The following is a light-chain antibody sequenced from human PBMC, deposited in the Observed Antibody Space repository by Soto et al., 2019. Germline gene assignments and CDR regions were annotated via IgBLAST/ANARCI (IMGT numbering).Light chain of an antibody. Sequence: EIVMTQSPDTFSVSPGERASVSCSASQYISSNLAWYQQKPGKAPRLLSYGASARSTDLPARLSVSVSGTECTLSISGLQSEDFALYYCQQYDDGPWTFGQGTTGEIK. V-gene: IGKV3-15*01. CDR1: QYISSN. CDR3: QQYDDGPWT. J-gene: IGKJ1*01. CDR2: GAS.